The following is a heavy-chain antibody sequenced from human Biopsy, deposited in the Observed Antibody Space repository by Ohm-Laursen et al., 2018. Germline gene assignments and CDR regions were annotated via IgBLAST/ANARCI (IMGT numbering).Heavy chain of an antibody. Sequence: SETLSLTCTVSGGSISGYYWTWIRQSPGKGLEWIGYIYYHNGRSSYNPSLKSRVTMSVDTSQNQFSLNLNSVTAADTAMYFCARGRSDYPPTFWGPGTLVTVSS. CDR3: ARGRSDYPPTF. V-gene: IGHV4-59*12. CDR1: GGSISGYY. CDR2: IYYHNGRS. J-gene: IGHJ4*02. D-gene: IGHD4-17*01.